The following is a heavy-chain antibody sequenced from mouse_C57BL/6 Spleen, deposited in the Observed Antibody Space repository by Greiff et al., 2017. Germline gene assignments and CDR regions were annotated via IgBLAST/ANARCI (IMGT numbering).Heavy chain of an antibody. J-gene: IGHJ2*01. V-gene: IGHV1-26*01. CDR2: INPNNGGT. CDR3: ARTGYYSYDGVFDY. D-gene: IGHD2-12*01. Sequence: EVQLQQSGPELVKPGASVKISCKASGYTFTDYYMNWVKQSHGKSLEWIGDINPNNGGTSYNQKFKGKATLTVDKSSSTAYMELRSLTSEDSAVYFCARTGYYSYDGVFDYWGQGTTLTVSS. CDR1: GYTFTDYY.